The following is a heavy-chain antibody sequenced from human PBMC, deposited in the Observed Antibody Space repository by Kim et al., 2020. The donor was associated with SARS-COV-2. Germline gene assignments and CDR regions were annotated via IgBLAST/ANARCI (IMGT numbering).Heavy chain of an antibody. CDR2: IIWRASLI. J-gene: IGHJ4*02. V-gene: IGHV3-9*02. CDR3: TKVAARSDFES. D-gene: IGHD6-25*01. CDR1: GLTSDDHD. Sequence: GGSLRLSCAVSGLTSDDHDMHWVRQAPGKGLEWVSGIIWRASLIDYAVSVKGRFTISRDSATNSVYLQMNSLRPEDTAFYYCTKVAARSDFESWGQGTL.